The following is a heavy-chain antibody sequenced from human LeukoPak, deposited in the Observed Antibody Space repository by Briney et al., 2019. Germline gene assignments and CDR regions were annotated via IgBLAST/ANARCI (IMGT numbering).Heavy chain of an antibody. Sequence: ASVKVSCKASGYTFTSYYIHWVRQAPGQGLEWMGIITPSSGSTTYTQKLQGRVTMTTGTSTSTAYMELRSLRSDDTAVYYCARVSDFWSGSRFDYWGQGTLVTVSS. J-gene: IGHJ4*02. CDR3: ARVSDFWSGSRFDY. D-gene: IGHD3-3*01. V-gene: IGHV1-46*01. CDR1: GYTFTSYY. CDR2: ITPSSGST.